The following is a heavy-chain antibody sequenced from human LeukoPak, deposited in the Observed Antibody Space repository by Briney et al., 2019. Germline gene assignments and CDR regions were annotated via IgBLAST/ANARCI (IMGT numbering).Heavy chain of an antibody. CDR1: GGSISSGSYY. V-gene: IGHV4-39*01. D-gene: IGHD2-15*01. Sequence: SETLSLTCTVSGGSISSGSYYWDWIRQPPGKGLEWIGHIYYNGYTYYNPSLKSRVTISVDTSKNQFSLKLSSVTAADTAVYYCARHCSTGSCYSAVDCWGQGTLVTVSS. CDR2: IYYNGYT. CDR3: ARHCSTGSCYSAVDC. J-gene: IGHJ4*02.